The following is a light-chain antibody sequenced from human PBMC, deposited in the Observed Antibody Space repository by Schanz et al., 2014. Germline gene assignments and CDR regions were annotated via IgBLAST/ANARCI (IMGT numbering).Light chain of an antibody. V-gene: IGLV1-47*02. CDR2: SDN. J-gene: IGLJ2*01. Sequence: QSVLAQPPSASGTPGQRVTISCSGSSSNIGSNYVYWYHQYPGTAPKLLIYSDNQRPSGVPDRFSASKSGTSASLAISDLRYEDEADYYCAAWDDDLLFGGGTKLTVL. CDR1: SSNIGSNY. CDR3: AAWDDDLL.